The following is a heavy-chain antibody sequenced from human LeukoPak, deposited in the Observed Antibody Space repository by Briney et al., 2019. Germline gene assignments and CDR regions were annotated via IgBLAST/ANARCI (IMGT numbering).Heavy chain of an antibody. V-gene: IGHV4-34*01. D-gene: IGHD6-13*01. Sequence: GSLRLSCAVSGITLSNYGMSWVRQAPGKGLEWIGEINHSGSTNYNPSLKSRVTISVDTSKNQFSLKLSSVTAADTAVYYCARAVRTIAAAGAHLYYYYYYGMDVWGQGTTVTVSS. CDR2: INHSGST. CDR1: GITLSNYG. CDR3: ARAVRTIAAAGAHLYYYYYYGMDV. J-gene: IGHJ6*02.